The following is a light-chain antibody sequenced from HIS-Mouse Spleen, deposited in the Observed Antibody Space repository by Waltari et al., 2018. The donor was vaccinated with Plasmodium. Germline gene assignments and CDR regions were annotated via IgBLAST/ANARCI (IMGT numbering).Light chain of an antibody. V-gene: IGLV2-11*02. CDR2: DVS. CDR1: SSDVGGYNY. J-gene: IGLJ1*01. Sequence: QSALTQPRSVSGSPGQSVTISCPGTSSDVGGYNYVSWYQQHPGKAPKLMVYDVSKRPSGVLDPFSGSKSGNTASLTISGLQAEDEADYYCCSYAGSYTFVFGTGTKVTVL. CDR3: CSYAGSYTFV.